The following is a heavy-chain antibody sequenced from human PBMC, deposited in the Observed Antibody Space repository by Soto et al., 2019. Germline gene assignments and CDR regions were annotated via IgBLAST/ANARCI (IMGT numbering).Heavy chain of an antibody. CDR1: GGSISSGGYY. J-gene: IGHJ3*02. Sequence: QVQLQESGPGLVKPSQTLSLTCTVSGGSISSGGYYWSWIRQHPGKGLEWIGYIYYSGSTYYNPSLKSRVTISVATSKNQFSLKLSSVTAADTAVYYCARDTSNGAWGDAFDIWGQGTMVTVSS. CDR2: IYYSGST. V-gene: IGHV4-31*03. CDR3: ARDTSNGAWGDAFDI. D-gene: IGHD4-4*01.